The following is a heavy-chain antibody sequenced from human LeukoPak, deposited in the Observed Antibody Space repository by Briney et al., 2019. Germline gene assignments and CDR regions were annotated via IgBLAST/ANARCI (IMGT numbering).Heavy chain of an antibody. J-gene: IGHJ4*02. CDR2: IDYSGST. CDR1: RFTFSTYT. D-gene: IGHD3-22*01. Sequence: PGGPLRLSCAASRFTFSTYTMNWVRQAPGKGLEWIGNIDYSGSTYYNPSLRSRVTVSVDTSKNQFSLKLSSVTAADTAVYYCARHYYDNSGFLSYFDYWGQGTLVTVSS. CDR3: ARHYYDNSGFLSYFDY. V-gene: IGHV4-39*01.